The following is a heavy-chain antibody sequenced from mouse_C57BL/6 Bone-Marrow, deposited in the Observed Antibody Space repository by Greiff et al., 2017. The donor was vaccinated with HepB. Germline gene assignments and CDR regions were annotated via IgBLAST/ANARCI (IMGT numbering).Heavy chain of an antibody. Sequence: QVQLKQPGAELATPGASVKMSCKASGYTFTSYWITWVKQRPGQGLEWIGDIYPGSGSTNYNEKFKSKATLTVDTSSITAYMQLSSLTSEDSAVYYCSRSRVYDGYYGGFAYWGQGTLVTVSA. CDR1: GYTFTSYW. D-gene: IGHD2-3*01. J-gene: IGHJ3*01. CDR2: IYPGSGST. CDR3: SRSRVYDGYYGGFAY. V-gene: IGHV1-55*01.